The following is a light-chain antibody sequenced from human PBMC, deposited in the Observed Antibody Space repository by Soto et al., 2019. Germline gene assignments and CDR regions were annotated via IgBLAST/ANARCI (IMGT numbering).Light chain of an antibody. CDR1: QSVSSN. CDR2: GAS. J-gene: IGKJ2*01. CDR3: QQYNNWLPSYT. V-gene: IGKV3-15*01. Sequence: EIVMTQSPATLSVSPGERATLSCRASQSVSSNLAWYQQKPGQAPRLLIYGASTRATGIPARFSGSGSGTDFTLTISSLQSEDFAVYYCQQYNNWLPSYTFGQGTKLEIK.